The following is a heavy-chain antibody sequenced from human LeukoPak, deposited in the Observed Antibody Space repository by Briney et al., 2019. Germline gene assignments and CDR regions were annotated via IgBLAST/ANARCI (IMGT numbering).Heavy chain of an antibody. V-gene: IGHV1-69*04. Sequence: ASVKVSCKASGGTFSSYAISWVRQAPGQGLEWMGRIIPIFGIANYAQKFQGRVTITADKSTSTAYMELSSLRSEDTAVYYCASSDGAYDYVWGSCRPWLNWGQGTLVTVSS. CDR2: IIPIFGIA. CDR3: ASSDGAYDYVWGSCRPWLN. J-gene: IGHJ4*02. CDR1: GGTFSSYA. D-gene: IGHD3-16*02.